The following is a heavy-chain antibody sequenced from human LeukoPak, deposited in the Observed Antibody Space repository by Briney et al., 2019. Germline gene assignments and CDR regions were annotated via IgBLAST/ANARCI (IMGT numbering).Heavy chain of an antibody. CDR1: GDSVSSNSAA. J-gene: IGHJ5*02. CDR3: AREEHPGGKWFDP. CDR2: TYYRSKWYN. D-gene: IGHD3-16*01. Sequence: SQTLSLTCAISGDSVSSNSAAWNWIRQSPSRGLEWLGRTYYRSKWYNDYALSVKGRITINPDTSKNQFSLQLNSVTPEDTALYFCAREEHPGGKWFDPWGQGTLVTVSS. V-gene: IGHV6-1*01.